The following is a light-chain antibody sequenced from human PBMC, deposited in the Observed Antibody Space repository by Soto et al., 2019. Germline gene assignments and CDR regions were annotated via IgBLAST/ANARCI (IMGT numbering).Light chain of an antibody. V-gene: IGLV2-14*03. Sequence: QSVLTQPASVSGSPGQSIAISCTGTRSDVGSRDSVSWYQHHPGKAPKLIIYDVNIRPSGVSHRFSGSKSGNAASLTISGLQAEDEADYSCASYTTNNTLVFGGGTKLTVL. CDR3: ASYTTNNTLV. J-gene: IGLJ3*02. CDR1: RSDVGSRDS. CDR2: DVN.